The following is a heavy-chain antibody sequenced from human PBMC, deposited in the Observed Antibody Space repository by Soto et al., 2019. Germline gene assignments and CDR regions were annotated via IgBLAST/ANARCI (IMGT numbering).Heavy chain of an antibody. CDR3: ARGRHSTSSETVSTAPFNY. V-gene: IGHV6-1*01. D-gene: IGHD5-12*01. CDR2: TFYRSKWYS. J-gene: IGHJ4*02. CDR1: GDSVSSNSAA. Sequence: SQTLSLTCAISGDSVSSNSAAWNWIRQSPSRGLEWLGRTFYRSKWYSEYAVSVKSRITINPGTSKNQFSLQLKSVTPEDTAVYYCARGRHSTSSETVSTAPFNYWGQGTLVTVYS.